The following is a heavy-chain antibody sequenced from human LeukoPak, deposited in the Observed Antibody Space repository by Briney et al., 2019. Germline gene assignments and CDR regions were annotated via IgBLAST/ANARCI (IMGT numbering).Heavy chain of an antibody. Sequence: PSETLSLTCAVYGGSFSGYYWSWIRQPPGKGLEWIGEINHSGSTNYNPSLKSRVTISVDTSKNQFTLKLSSVTAADTAVYYCARAVYYYGSGGGSAPNYYYYYGMDVWGQGTTVTVSS. CDR3: ARAVYYYGSGGGSAPNYYYYYGMDV. CDR1: GGSFSGYY. V-gene: IGHV4-34*01. J-gene: IGHJ6*02. CDR2: INHSGST. D-gene: IGHD3-10*01.